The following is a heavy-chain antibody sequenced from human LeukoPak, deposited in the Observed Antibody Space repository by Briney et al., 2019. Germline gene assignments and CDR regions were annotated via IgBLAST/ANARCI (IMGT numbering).Heavy chain of an antibody. CDR3: ARESSGWYWFDP. CDR2: ISSSSSYI. J-gene: IGHJ5*02. Sequence: GGSLRLSCAASGFTVSSNYMSWVRQAPGMGLEWVSSISSSSSYIYYADSVKGRFTISRDNAKNSLYLQMNSLRAEDTAVYYCARESSGWYWFDPWGQGTLVTVSS. V-gene: IGHV3-21*01. CDR1: GFTVSSNY. D-gene: IGHD6-19*01.